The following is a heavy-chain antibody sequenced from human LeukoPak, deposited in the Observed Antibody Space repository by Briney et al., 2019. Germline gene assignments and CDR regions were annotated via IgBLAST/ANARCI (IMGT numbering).Heavy chain of an antibody. V-gene: IGHV1-8*01. Sequence: AASVKVSCKASGYTFTSYDINWVRQATGQGLEWMGWMNPNSGNTGYAQKFQGRVTMTRNTSTSTAYMELSSLRSEDTAVYYCARSSSSNYYYGMDVWGQGATVTVSS. CDR2: MNPNSGNT. CDR1: GYTFTSYD. D-gene: IGHD6-6*01. J-gene: IGHJ6*02. CDR3: ARSSSSNYYYGMDV.